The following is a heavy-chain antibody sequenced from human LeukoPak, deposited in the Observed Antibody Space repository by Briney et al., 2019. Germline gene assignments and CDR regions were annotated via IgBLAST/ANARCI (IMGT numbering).Heavy chain of an antibody. CDR3: ARHDAGYSSSSGSLGY. D-gene: IGHD6-6*01. J-gene: IGHJ4*02. Sequence: GGSLRLSCAASGFTFSSYWMSWVRQAPGKGLEWVANIKQDGSEKYYVDSVRGRFTISRDNAKNSLYLQMNSLRAEDTAVYYCARHDAGYSSSSGSLGYWGQGTLVTVSS. CDR1: GFTFSSYW. CDR2: IKQDGSEK. V-gene: IGHV3-7*01.